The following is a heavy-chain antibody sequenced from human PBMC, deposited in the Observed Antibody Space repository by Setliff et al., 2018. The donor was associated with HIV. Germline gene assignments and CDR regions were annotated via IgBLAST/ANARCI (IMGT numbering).Heavy chain of an antibody. CDR2: IGQDGSEK. CDR3: ARGQTSVTLQFDH. Sequence: GSLRLSCAASRFDFNNYWMCWVRQAPGKGLEWVANIGQDGSEKNYVDSVKGRFTISRDNAKNSMDLQMNSLRAEDTAIYYCARGQTSVTLQFDHWGQGTLVTVSS. V-gene: IGHV3-7*01. J-gene: IGHJ4*02. D-gene: IGHD4-17*01. CDR1: RFDFNNYW.